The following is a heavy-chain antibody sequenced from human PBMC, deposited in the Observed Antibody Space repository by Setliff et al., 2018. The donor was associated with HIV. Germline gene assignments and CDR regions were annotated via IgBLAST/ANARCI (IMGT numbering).Heavy chain of an antibody. J-gene: IGHJ2*01. CDR1: GGSISSDSYY. D-gene: IGHD5-12*01. V-gene: IGHV4-61*02. CDR2: IYTSGSS. CDR3: ARPSAGGGYNYWYFDL. Sequence: SETLSLTCTVSGGSISSDSYYWSWIRQPAGKGLEWIGRIYTSGSSNYNPSLKSRVTISVDTSKNQFSLKLSSVTAADTAVYYCARPSAGGGYNYWYFDLWGRGTLVTVSS.